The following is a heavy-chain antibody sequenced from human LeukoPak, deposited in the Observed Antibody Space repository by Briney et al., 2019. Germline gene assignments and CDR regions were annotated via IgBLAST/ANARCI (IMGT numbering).Heavy chain of an antibody. CDR1: GYTFTSYY. V-gene: IGHV1-46*01. J-gene: IGHJ4*02. Sequence: ASVKVSCKASGYTFTSYYMHWVRQAPGQGLEWMGIINPSGGSTSYAQKFQGRVTMTRDTSTSTVYMELSSLRSEDTAVYYCARSDMVRGVIRVYYFDYWGQGTLVTVSS. D-gene: IGHD3-10*01. CDR3: ARSDMVRGVIRVYYFDY. CDR2: INPSGGST.